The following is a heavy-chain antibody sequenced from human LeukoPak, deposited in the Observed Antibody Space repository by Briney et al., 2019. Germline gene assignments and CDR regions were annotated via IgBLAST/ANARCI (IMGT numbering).Heavy chain of an antibody. Sequence: PGASVKVSCKASGYTFTTYIMHWVRQAPGQRLEWMGWINAGNGNTRYSQKFQGRVTITRDASASTAYMELSSLRSEDTAVYYCAIWDSGFDYWGQGTLVTVSS. V-gene: IGHV1-3*01. CDR1: GYTFTTYI. CDR3: AIWDSGFDY. CDR2: INAGNGNT. J-gene: IGHJ4*02. D-gene: IGHD1-26*01.